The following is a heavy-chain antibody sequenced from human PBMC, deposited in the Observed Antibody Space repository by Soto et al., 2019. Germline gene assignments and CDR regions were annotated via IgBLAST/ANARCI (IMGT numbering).Heavy chain of an antibody. CDR1: GFIFTNYA. CDR2: ISSNVGNA. V-gene: IGHV3-30-3*01. D-gene: IGHD3-22*01. CDR3: ARDRSFGTSGYYSWDH. J-gene: IGHJ4*02. Sequence: PGGSLRLSCTGSGFIFTNYAMHWVRQAPGRGLEWVAVISSNVGNADSADSVKGRFTISKDNSKNTVFLRMDSLRPEDTAIYYCARDRSFGTSGYYSWDHLGQGTLVTVSS.